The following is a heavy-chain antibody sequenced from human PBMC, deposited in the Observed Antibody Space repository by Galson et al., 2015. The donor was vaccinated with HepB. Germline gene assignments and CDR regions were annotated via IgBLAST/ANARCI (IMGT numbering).Heavy chain of an antibody. CDR2: ISYDGINK. J-gene: IGHJ3*02. D-gene: IGHD4-23*01. Sequence: SLRLSCAASGFTFSSFGMHWVRQAPGKGLEWMAVISYDGINKYYADSVKGRFTISRDNARNTVFLQMNGLRADDTAVYYCASRSPTVGAFDIWGQGTMVTVSS. V-gene: IGHV3-30*03. CDR3: ASRSPTVGAFDI. CDR1: GFTFSSFG.